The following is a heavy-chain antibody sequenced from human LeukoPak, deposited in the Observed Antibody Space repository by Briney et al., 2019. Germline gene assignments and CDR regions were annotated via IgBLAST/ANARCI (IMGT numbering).Heavy chain of an antibody. D-gene: IGHD3-3*01. Sequence: SVKVSCKXSGGTFSSYTISWVRQAPGQGLERMGRISPILGIANYSQKFQGRVTITADKSTSTAYMELSSLRSEDTAVYYCARGTSTIFGVATGRDYYYYYMDVWGKGTTVTVSS. CDR3: ARGTSTIFGVATGRDYYYYYMDV. CDR2: ISPILGIA. CDR1: GGTFSSYT. V-gene: IGHV1-69*02. J-gene: IGHJ6*03.